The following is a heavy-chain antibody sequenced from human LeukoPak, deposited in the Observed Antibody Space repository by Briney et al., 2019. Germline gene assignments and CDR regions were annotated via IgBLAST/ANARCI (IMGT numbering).Heavy chain of an antibody. CDR2: IDYSWST. CDR3: ARHLKYYDSSGPHAFDI. Sequence: SETLSFICTVSGGSITSYYWSWIRQPPGKGLEWIGYIDYSWSTNYNPSLKSRVTISVDTSKNQYSLKLSSVTAADTAVYYCARHLKYYDSSGPHAFDIWGQGTMVTVSS. CDR1: GGSITSYY. V-gene: IGHV4-59*08. J-gene: IGHJ3*02. D-gene: IGHD3-22*01.